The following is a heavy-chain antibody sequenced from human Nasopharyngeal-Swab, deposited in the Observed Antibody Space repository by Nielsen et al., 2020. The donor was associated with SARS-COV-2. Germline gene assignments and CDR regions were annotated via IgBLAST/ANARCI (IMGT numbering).Heavy chain of an antibody. Sequence: GESLKISCEVSGFIVSYNYMSWVRQAPGKGREWVAVIYSRGETHYTDSVRGRFTISRDNSKNMVTLQLNSLRAEDTAVYYCARMDFIASRDYWGQGTLVTVSS. CDR3: ARMDFIASRDY. CDR2: IYSRGET. J-gene: IGHJ4*02. CDR1: GFIVSYNY. V-gene: IGHV3-53*01. D-gene: IGHD6-13*01.